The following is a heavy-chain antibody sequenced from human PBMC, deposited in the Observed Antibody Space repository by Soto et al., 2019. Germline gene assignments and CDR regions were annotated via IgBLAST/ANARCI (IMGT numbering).Heavy chain of an antibody. CDR3: ARDFYDFWSGSLLYYFDY. D-gene: IGHD3-3*01. J-gene: IGHJ4*02. CDR2: FYTSGST. Sequence: SETLSLTCTVAGGSISSYYWSWIRQPAGKGLEWIGRFYTSGSTNYNPSLKSRVAMSVDTSKNQFSLKLSSVTAADTAVYYCARDFYDFWSGSLLYYFDYWGQGTLVTVSS. V-gene: IGHV4-4*07. CDR1: GGSISSYY.